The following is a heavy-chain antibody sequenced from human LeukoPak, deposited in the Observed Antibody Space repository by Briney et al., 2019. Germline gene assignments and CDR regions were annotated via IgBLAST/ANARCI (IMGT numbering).Heavy chain of an antibody. J-gene: IGHJ6*03. CDR3: ARSAEYCTNGVCYYYYYMDV. CDR2: ISGSGGST. V-gene: IGHV3-23*01. Sequence: GGSLRLSCAASGFTFSSYAMSWVRQAPGKGLEWVSAISGSGGSTYYADSVKGRFTISRDNSKNTLYLQMNSLRAEDTAVYYCARSAEYCTNGVCYYYYYMDVWGKGTTVTVSS. CDR1: GFTFSSYA. D-gene: IGHD2-8*01.